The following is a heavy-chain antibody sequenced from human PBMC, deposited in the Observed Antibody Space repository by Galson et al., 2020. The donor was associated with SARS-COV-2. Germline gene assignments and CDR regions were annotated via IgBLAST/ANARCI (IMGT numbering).Heavy chain of an antibody. CDR3: AKLAAAGTGDAFDI. CDR1: GFTFDDYA. Sequence: SLKISCAASGFTFDDYALHWVRHAPGQGLEWVSGISRNSGSIGYADSVKGRFTISRDNAKNSLYLQMNSLRAEDTALYYCAKLAAAGTGDAFDIWGQGTMVTVSS. D-gene: IGHD6-13*01. V-gene: IGHV3-9*01. CDR2: ISRNSGSI. J-gene: IGHJ3*02.